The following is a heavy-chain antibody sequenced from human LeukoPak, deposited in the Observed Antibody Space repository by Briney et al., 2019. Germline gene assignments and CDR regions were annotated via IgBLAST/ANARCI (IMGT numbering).Heavy chain of an antibody. CDR1: GFTFSSYA. J-gene: IGHJ4*02. CDR2: ISGNGGST. V-gene: IGHV3-23*01. D-gene: IGHD6-19*01. Sequence: GGSLRLSCAASGFTFSSYAMSWVRQAPGKGLEWISAISGNGGSTYYVDSVKGRFTISRDNSKNTLYLQMNSLRVEDTAVYYCAKLPVAGLYFDYWGQGTLVTVSS. CDR3: AKLPVAGLYFDY.